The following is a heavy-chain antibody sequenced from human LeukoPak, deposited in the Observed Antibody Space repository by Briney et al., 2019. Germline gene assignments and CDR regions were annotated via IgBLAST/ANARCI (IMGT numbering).Heavy chain of an antibody. CDR1: GGSMSGPY. Sequence: SETLSLTCTVSGGSMSGPYWSWIRQPPGKELEWIGHIYHSGSTKYNPSLKTRVTISVDTSKNQFSLNLKSVTAADTAVYYCASLKDFADYFDFWGQGTLVTVSS. V-gene: IGHV4-59*08. J-gene: IGHJ4*02. CDR3: ASLKDFADYFDF. D-gene: IGHD3-3*01. CDR2: IYHSGST.